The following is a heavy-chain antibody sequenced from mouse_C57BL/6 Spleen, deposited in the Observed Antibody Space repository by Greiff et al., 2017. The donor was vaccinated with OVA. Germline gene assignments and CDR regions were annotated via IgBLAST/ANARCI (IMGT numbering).Heavy chain of an antibody. CDR3: ARVVAKHWYFDV. CDR2: IDPANGNT. CDR1: GFNIKNTY. Sequence: VQLQQSVAELVRPGASVKLSCTASGFNIKNTYMHWVKQRPEQGLEWIGRIDPANGNTKYAPKFQGKATIFSTDTSSNTAYLQLSSLTSEDTAIYYCARVVAKHWYFDVWGTGTTVTVSS. V-gene: IGHV14-3*01. D-gene: IGHD1-1*01. J-gene: IGHJ1*03.